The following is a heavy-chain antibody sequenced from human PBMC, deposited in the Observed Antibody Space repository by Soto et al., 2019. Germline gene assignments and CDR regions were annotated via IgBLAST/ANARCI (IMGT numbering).Heavy chain of an antibody. D-gene: IGHD6-13*01. CDR3: ARADPEQEYYFYY. Sequence: SETLSLNCTVSGGSISSFRLSLIPRPPGKGLEWIGYIYYSGSTNYNPSLKSRVTISVDTSKNQFSLKLSSVTAADTAVYYCARADPEQEYYFYYWGQGTLVTVSS. CDR1: GGSISSFR. J-gene: IGHJ4*02. CDR2: IYYSGST. V-gene: IGHV4-59*01.